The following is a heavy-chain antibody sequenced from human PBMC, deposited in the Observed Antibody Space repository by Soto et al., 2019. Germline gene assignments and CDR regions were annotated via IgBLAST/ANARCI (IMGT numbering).Heavy chain of an antibody. V-gene: IGHV3-21*01. Sequence: EVQLVESGGGLVEPGGSLRLSCAASGFDFYYYNMNWVRQAPGRGLEWVSSISGTGIDIHFADSVKGRFVISRDNAKTSMYLQMNSIRPEDTAVYYCARERVVNYTDYYFDYWGHGTLVTVSS. J-gene: IGHJ4*01. CDR2: ISGTGIDI. CDR3: ARERVVNYTDYYFDY. CDR1: GFDFYYYN. D-gene: IGHD3-16*02.